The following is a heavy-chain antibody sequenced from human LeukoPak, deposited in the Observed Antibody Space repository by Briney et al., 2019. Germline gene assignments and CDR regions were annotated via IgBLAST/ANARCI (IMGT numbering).Heavy chain of an antibody. V-gene: IGHV3-33*08. CDR1: GFTFSSFG. D-gene: IGHD3-3*01. CDR2: IWYDGSNK. CDR3: ARDQYYDFWSGYYKGAYYYYGMDV. J-gene: IGHJ6*02. Sequence: GGSLRLSCAASGFTFSSFGMTWVRQAPGKGLEWVAVIWYDGSNKYYADSVKGRFTISRDNSKNTLYLQMNSLRAEDTAVYYCARDQYYDFWSGYYKGAYYYYGMDVWGQGTTVTVSS.